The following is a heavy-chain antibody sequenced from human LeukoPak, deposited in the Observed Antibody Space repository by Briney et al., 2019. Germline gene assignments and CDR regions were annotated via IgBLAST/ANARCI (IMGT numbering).Heavy chain of an antibody. D-gene: IGHD3-10*01. J-gene: IGHJ4*02. CDR3: ARDQTYSGSGIYTYFDY. CDR2: ISSTGST. V-gene: IGHV4-61*02. Sequence: SETLSLTCTVSGGSISSGGHYWSWIRQPAGKELVYFGRISSTGSTNYNPSLRSRVTVSADTSKNHFSLKLTSVTAADTAVYYCARDQTYSGSGIYTYFDYWGQGILVTVSS. CDR1: GGSISSGGHY.